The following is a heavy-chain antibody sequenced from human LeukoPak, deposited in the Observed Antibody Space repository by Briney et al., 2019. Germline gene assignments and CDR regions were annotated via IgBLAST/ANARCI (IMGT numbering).Heavy chain of an antibody. J-gene: IGHJ4*02. V-gene: IGHV3-23*01. D-gene: IGHD4-17*01. CDR1: GFTFSSYA. Sequence: PGGSLRLSCAASGFTFSSYAMSWVRQAPGKGLEWVSAISGSGGSTYYADSVKGRFTISRDNSKNTLYLQMNSLRAEDTAVYYCAKHLTRYGLGGYFDYWGQGTLVTVSS. CDR3: AKHLTRYGLGGYFDY. CDR2: ISGSGGST.